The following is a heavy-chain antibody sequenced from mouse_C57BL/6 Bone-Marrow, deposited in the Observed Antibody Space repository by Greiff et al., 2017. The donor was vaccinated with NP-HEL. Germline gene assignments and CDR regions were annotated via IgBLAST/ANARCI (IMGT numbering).Heavy chain of an antibody. D-gene: IGHD1-1*01. CDR2: IYPGDGDT. V-gene: IGHV1-80*01. Sequence: VKLQQSGAELVKPGASVKTSCKASGYAFSSYWMNWVKERPGKGLEWIGQIYPGDGDTKYNGKFKGKATLTADKSSSTAYMQVSSLTSEDSAVYFCARGDYGSSRFGYAMDYWGQGTSVTVSS. J-gene: IGHJ4*01. CDR3: ARGDYGSSRFGYAMDY. CDR1: GYAFSSYW.